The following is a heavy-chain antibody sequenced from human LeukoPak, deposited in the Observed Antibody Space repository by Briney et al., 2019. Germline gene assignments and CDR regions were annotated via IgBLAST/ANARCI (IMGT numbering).Heavy chain of an antibody. Sequence: GGSLRLSCAASKFTFSKYWMSWVRQAPGKGLEWVADIKEDGSEKYYVDSVKGRFTISRQNAKSSQFLKMNSLSAEDTAVYYCARHRSGGSQDDAFDIWGQGTMVTVSS. J-gene: IGHJ3*02. CDR1: KFTFSKYW. CDR2: IKEDGSEK. CDR3: ARHRSGGSQDDAFDI. V-gene: IGHV3-7*01. D-gene: IGHD2-15*01.